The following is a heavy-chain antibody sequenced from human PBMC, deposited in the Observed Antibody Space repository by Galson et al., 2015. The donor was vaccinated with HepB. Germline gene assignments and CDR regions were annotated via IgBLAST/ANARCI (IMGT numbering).Heavy chain of an antibody. Sequence: SLRLSCAASGFTVSSNYMSWVRQAPGKGLEWVSVIYSGGSTYYADSVKGRFTISRDNSKNTLYLQMNSLRAEDTAVYYCARVGRAYCGGDCYSEAFDIWGQGTMVTVSS. J-gene: IGHJ3*02. CDR2: IYSGGST. D-gene: IGHD2-21*02. CDR1: GFTVSSNY. CDR3: ARVGRAYCGGDCYSEAFDI. V-gene: IGHV3-66*01.